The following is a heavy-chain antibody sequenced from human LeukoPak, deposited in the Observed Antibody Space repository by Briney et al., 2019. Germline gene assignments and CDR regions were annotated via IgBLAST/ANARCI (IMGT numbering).Heavy chain of an antibody. CDR1: GFTFSSYR. CDR2: MNSSDTTT. CDR3: ARNILFAFDI. V-gene: IGHV3-48*01. J-gene: IGHJ3*02. Sequence: GGSLRLSCAASGFTFSSYRMNCVRQAPGKGLEWVSYMNSSDTTTYYADSMKGRFTISRDNSRNTLYLQVNSLRAEDTAMYYCARNILFAFDIWGQGTMVTVSS.